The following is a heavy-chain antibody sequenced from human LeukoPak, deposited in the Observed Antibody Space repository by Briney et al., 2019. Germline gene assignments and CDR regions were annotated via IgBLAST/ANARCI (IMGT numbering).Heavy chain of an antibody. Sequence: GGSLRLSCAASGFTFSSYGMHWVRQAPGKGLEWVAVISYDGSNKYYADSVKGRFTISRDNSKNTLYLQMNSLRAEDTAVRYCAKDRPSSMNAFDIWGQGTMVTVSS. V-gene: IGHV3-30*18. CDR1: GFTFSSYG. CDR3: AKDRPSSMNAFDI. J-gene: IGHJ3*02. D-gene: IGHD6-13*01. CDR2: ISYDGSNK.